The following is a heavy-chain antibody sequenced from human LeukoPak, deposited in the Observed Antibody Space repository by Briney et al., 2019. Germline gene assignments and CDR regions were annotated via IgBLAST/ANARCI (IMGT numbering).Heavy chain of an antibody. Sequence: PSETLSLTCAVYGGSFSGYYWSWIRQPPGKGLEWIGEINHSGSTNYNPSLKSRVTISVDTSKNQFSLKLSSVTAADTAVYYCARGGGGNSWFDPWGQGTLVTVSS. CDR2: INHSGST. CDR1: GGSFSGYY. CDR3: ARGGGGNSWFDP. D-gene: IGHD4-23*01. V-gene: IGHV4-34*01. J-gene: IGHJ5*02.